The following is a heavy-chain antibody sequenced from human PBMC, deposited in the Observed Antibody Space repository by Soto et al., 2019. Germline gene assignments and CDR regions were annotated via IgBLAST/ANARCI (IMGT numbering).Heavy chain of an antibody. V-gene: IGHV3-11*06. Sequence: SGGSLRLSCAASGFTFSDYYMNWIRQAPGKGLEWVSSISSSGSYTNHADSVRGRFTISRDNAKNSVYLQMDSLRVEDTAVYYCARDREIIPHHTFDPWGQGTLVTVSS. CDR2: ISSSGSYT. CDR1: GFTFSDYY. J-gene: IGHJ5*02. CDR3: ARDREIIPHHTFDP. D-gene: IGHD2-21*01.